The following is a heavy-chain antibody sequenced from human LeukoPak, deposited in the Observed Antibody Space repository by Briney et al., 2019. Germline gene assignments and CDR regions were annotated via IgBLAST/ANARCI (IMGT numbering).Heavy chain of an antibody. Sequence: PGGSLRLSCAASGFTFSSYSMNWVRQAPGKGLEWVSSISSSSSYIYYADSVKGRFTTSRDNAKNSLYLQMNSLRAEDTAVYYCARGTTVVTSRGDAFDIWGQGTMVTVSS. CDR3: ARGTTVVTSRGDAFDI. D-gene: IGHD4-23*01. J-gene: IGHJ3*02. V-gene: IGHV3-21*01. CDR1: GFTFSSYS. CDR2: ISSSSSYI.